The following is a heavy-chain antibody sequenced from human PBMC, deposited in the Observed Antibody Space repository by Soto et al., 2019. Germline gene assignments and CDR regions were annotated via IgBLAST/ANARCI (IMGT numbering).Heavy chain of an antibody. CDR3: AKELMGSGWISFDS. J-gene: IGHJ4*02. CDR2: INRNGDTT. D-gene: IGHD5-12*01. CDR1: GFTFDDYS. Sequence: EVQLVESGGVVVQPGGSLRLSCAASGFTFDDYSMHWVRQAPGKGLEWVSLINRNGDTTYYGDSVKGRFTISRDNSKNSLFLQMNSLRAEDSALYYCAKELMGSGWISFDSWGQGTLVTVSS. V-gene: IGHV3-43*01.